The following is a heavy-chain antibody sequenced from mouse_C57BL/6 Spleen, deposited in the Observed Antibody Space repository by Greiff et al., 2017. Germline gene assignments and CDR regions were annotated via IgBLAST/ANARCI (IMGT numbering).Heavy chain of an antibody. CDR3: ARSPSTVVATRYFDV. Sequence: QVQLQQPGAELVKPGASVKMSCKASGYTFTSYWITWVKQRPGQGLEWIGDIYPGSGSTNYNEKLKSKATLTVDTSSSTAYRQLSSLTSEDSAVYYCARSPSTVVATRYFDVWGTGTTVTVSS. D-gene: IGHD1-1*01. V-gene: IGHV1-55*01. CDR1: GYTFTSYW. CDR2: IYPGSGST. J-gene: IGHJ1*03.